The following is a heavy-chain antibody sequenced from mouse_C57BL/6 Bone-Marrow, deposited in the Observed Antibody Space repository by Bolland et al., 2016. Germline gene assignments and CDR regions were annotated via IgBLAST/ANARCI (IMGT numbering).Heavy chain of an antibody. D-gene: IGHD6-1*01. J-gene: IGHJ3*01. CDR3: ARGELYSDY. CDR2: NGGT. V-gene: IGHV1-26*01. Sequence: NGGTSYNQKFKGKATLTVDKSSSTAYMELRSLTSEDSAVYYCARGELYSDYWGQGTLV.